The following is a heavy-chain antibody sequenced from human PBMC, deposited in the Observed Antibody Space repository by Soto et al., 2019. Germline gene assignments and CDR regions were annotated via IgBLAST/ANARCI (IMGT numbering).Heavy chain of an antibody. CDR1: GGTFSSYA. Sequence: EASVKVSCKASGGTFSSYAISWVRQAPGQGLEWMGGIIPIFGTANYAQKFQGRVTITADESTSTAYMELSSLRSEDTAVYYCARDHGGRQLVPDYWGQGTLVTVSS. J-gene: IGHJ4*02. V-gene: IGHV1-69*13. CDR2: IIPIFGTA. D-gene: IGHD6-6*01. CDR3: ARDHGGRQLVPDY.